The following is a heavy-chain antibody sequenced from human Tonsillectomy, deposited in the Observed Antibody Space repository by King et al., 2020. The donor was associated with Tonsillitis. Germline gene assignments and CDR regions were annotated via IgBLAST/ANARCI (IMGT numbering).Heavy chain of an antibody. Sequence: QVQLVESGGGVVQPGRSLRLSCAASGFTFSNYGMNWVRQAPGKGLEWVAVISYDGSNKYCADSVKGRFTISRDNSKNTLYLQMNSLRAEDTAVYYCAKLGYCTGDSCYDFDSWGQGTLVTVSS. CDR3: AKLGYCTGDSCYDFDS. J-gene: IGHJ4*02. CDR2: ISYDGSNK. CDR1: GFTFSNYG. V-gene: IGHV3-30*18. D-gene: IGHD2-15*01.